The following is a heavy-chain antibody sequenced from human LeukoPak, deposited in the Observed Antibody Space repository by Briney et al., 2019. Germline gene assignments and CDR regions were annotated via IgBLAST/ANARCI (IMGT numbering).Heavy chain of an antibody. CDR2: INPNSGGA. CDR3: ARVGSMTTVTFGY. D-gene: IGHD4-17*01. J-gene: IGHJ4*02. CDR1: GYTFTGYY. V-gene: IGHV1-2*02. Sequence: ASVKVSCKASGYTFTGYYMHWVRQAPGQGLEWMGWINPNSGGANYAQKFQGRVTMTRDTSISTAYMELSRLRSDDTAVYYCARVGSMTTVTFGYWGQGTLVTVSS.